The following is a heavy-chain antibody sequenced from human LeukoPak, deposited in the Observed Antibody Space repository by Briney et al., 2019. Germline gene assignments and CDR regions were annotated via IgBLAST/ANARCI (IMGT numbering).Heavy chain of an antibody. V-gene: IGHV4-39*07. CDR3: ARENSGYVAENWFDP. CDR1: GGSISSSSYY. D-gene: IGHD5-12*01. CDR2: IYYSGST. J-gene: IGHJ5*02. Sequence: SETLSLTCTVSGGSISSSSYYWGWIRQPPGKGLEWIGSIYYSGSTYYNPSLKSRVTISVDTSKNQFSLKLSSVTAADTAVYYCARENSGYVAENWFDPWGQGTLVTVSS.